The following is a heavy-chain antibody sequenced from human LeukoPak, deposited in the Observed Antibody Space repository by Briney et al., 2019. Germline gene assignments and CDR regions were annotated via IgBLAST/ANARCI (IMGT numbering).Heavy chain of an antibody. J-gene: IGHJ4*02. D-gene: IGHD2-2*01. V-gene: IGHV3-23*01. CDR3: AKGLSKVVPAAHIDY. CDR2: ISGSGGST. Sequence: GGSLRLSCAVSGFSVNNHYISWVRQAPGKGLEWVSAISGSGGSTYYADSVKGRFTISRDNSKNTLYLQMNSLRAEDTAVYYCAKGLSKVVPAAHIDYWGQGALVTVSS. CDR1: GFSVNNHY.